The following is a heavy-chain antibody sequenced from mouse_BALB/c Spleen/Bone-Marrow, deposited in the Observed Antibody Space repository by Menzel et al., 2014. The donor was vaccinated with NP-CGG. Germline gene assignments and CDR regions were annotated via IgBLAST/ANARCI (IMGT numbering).Heavy chain of an antibody. J-gene: IGHJ4*01. CDR3: ARCLLGYAMDY. Sequence: VQLQQSGAELVKPGASVKLSCKASGYTFTSYWMHWVKQRPGQGLEWIGEIDPSDSYTNYNQKFKGKATLTVDKSSSTAYMQLSSLTSEDSAVYYCARCLLGYAMDYWGQGTSVTVSS. CDR1: GYTFTSYW. D-gene: IGHD1-1*01. CDR2: IDPSDSYT. V-gene: IGHV1-69*02.